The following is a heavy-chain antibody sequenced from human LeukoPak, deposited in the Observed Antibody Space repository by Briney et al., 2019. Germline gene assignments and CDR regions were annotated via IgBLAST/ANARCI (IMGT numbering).Heavy chain of an antibody. CDR3: STSYSSGWNPPGY. Sequence: PGGSLRLSCAASGFTFSSYAMSWVRQAPGKGLEWVSAISGSGGSTYYADSVKGRFTISRDNSKNTLYLQMNSLRAEDTAVYYCSTSYSSGWNPPGYWGQGTLVTVSS. V-gene: IGHV3-23*01. D-gene: IGHD6-19*01. CDR2: ISGSGGST. J-gene: IGHJ4*02. CDR1: GFTFSSYA.